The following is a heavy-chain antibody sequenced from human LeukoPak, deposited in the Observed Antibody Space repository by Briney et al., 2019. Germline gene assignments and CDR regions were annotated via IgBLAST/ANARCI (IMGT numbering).Heavy chain of an antibody. CDR1: GFTFRSYA. J-gene: IGHJ4*02. V-gene: IGHV3-23*01. CDR2: ISGSGVST. Sequence: GGSLRLSCAAPGFTFRSYAMTWVRQAPGKGLEWVSSISGSGVSTYYADSVKGRFTISRDNSKNTLYLQMNSLRAEDTAVYYCAKLRGDGYNSFDYWGQGTLVTVSS. D-gene: IGHD5-24*01. CDR3: AKLRGDGYNSFDY.